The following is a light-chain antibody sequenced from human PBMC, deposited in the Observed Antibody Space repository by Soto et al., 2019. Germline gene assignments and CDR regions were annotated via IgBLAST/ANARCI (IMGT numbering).Light chain of an antibody. Sequence: EIVVTQSPGTLSLSPGERGTLSCRASQSVSRNNLAWYQQRPGQPPRLFIYGASSRAPGIPGRFSGSGSGTDFTLTISRLEPEDSAVYFCQQYDRPPYSFGQGTKLEIK. CDR2: GAS. V-gene: IGKV3-20*01. J-gene: IGKJ2*01. CDR1: QSVSRNN. CDR3: QQYDRPPYS.